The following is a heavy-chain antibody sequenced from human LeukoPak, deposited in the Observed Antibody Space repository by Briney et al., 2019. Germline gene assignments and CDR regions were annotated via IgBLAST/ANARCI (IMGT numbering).Heavy chain of an antibody. CDR1: GYTFSDQY. V-gene: IGHV1-2*02. D-gene: IGHD6-6*01. CDR3: ASYSTSSGDAFDI. CDR2: INPNSGDT. Sequence: VSVKVSCKASGYTFSDQYIHWVRQSPGQGLEWMGWINPNSGDTDYAQKFQGRVTMTRDTSISTAYIELTSLRSDDTAVYYCASYSTSSGDAFDIWGQGTLVTVSS. J-gene: IGHJ3*02.